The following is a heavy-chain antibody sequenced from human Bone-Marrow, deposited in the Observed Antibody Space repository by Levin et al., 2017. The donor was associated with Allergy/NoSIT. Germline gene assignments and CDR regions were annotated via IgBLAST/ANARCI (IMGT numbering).Heavy chain of an antibody. V-gene: IGHV1-69*06. Sequence: SVKVSCKASGGTFSSYAISWVRQAPGQGLEWMGGIIPIFGTANYAQKFQGRVTITADKSTSTAYMELSGLRSEDTAVYYCARSLEYCSSTSCRDMYYYYYYMDVWGKGTTVTVSS. CDR3: ARSLEYCSSTSCRDMYYYYYYMDV. J-gene: IGHJ6*03. CDR2: IIPIFGTA. CDR1: GGTFSSYA. D-gene: IGHD2-2*01.